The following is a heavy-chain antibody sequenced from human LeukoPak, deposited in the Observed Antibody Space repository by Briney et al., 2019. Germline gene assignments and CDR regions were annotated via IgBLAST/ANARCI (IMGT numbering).Heavy chain of an antibody. D-gene: IGHD2-15*01. CDR2: ISAYTGNT. Sequence: GASVKVSCKTSGYTFTNYGITWVRQAPGQGLEWMGWISAYTGNTNHAQKVQGRVTMTTDTSTSTAYMELRSLRSDDTAVYYCARDMTLGYCSGGNCYSGDYWGQGTLVTVSS. J-gene: IGHJ4*02. CDR1: GYTFTNYG. CDR3: ARDMTLGYCSGGNCYSGDY. V-gene: IGHV1-18*01.